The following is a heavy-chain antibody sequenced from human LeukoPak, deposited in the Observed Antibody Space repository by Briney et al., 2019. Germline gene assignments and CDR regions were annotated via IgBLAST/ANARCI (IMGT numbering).Heavy chain of an antibody. CDR2: ISAYNGNT. Sequence: ASVKVSCKASGYTLTSYGISWVRQAPGQGLEWMGWISAYNGNTNYAQKLQGRVTMTTDTSTSTAYMELRSLRSDDTAVYYCARVGLGYCSSTSCFRSESHYWGQGTLVTVSS. J-gene: IGHJ4*02. CDR3: ARVGLGYCSSTSCFRSESHY. V-gene: IGHV1-18*01. D-gene: IGHD2-2*01. CDR1: GYTLTSYG.